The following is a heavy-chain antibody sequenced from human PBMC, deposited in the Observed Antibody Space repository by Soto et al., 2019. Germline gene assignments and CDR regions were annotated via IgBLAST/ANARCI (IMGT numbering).Heavy chain of an antibody. CDR3: ARDVGGDDYDILTGYLDAFDI. CDR1: GYAFTGYY. J-gene: IGHJ3*02. V-gene: IGHV1-2*04. CDR2: INPNSGGT. Sequence: ASVKVSCKASGYAFTGYYMHWARQAPGQGLEWMGWINPNSGGTNYAQKFQGWVTMTRDTSISTAYMELSRLRSDDTAVYYCARDVGGDDYDILTGYLDAFDIWGQGTMVTVSS. D-gene: IGHD3-9*01.